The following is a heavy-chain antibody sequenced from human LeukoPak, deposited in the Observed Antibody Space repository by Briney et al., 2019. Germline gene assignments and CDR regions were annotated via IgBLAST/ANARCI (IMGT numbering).Heavy chain of an antibody. CDR1: GFTFSAYG. Sequence: GGSLRLSCAASGFTFSAYGMHWVRQASGKGLEWVAIISYDGSNKYYPDSVKGRFTISRDDSKNTLYLQMNSLRTEDTAVYYCAKELTRPNRPVAGLNYWGQGTLVTVSS. J-gene: IGHJ4*02. D-gene: IGHD6-19*01. CDR2: ISYDGSNK. CDR3: AKELTRPNRPVAGLNY. V-gene: IGHV3-30*18.